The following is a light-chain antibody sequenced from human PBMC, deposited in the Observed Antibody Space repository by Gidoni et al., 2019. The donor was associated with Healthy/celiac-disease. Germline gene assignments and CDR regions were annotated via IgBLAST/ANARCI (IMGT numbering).Light chain of an antibody. CDR1: HCISSY. Sequence: ICLIQSPSLLSSSTGDRVTISCRMSHCISSYLVWYQQKPGTSPELLIYAASTLQSGVPSKCSGSGSGTDFTLTISGLRSEDFATYYCQQYYSFPWTFGQGTKVEIK. CDR2: AAS. V-gene: IGKV1D-8*01. J-gene: IGKJ1*01. CDR3: QQYYSFPWT.